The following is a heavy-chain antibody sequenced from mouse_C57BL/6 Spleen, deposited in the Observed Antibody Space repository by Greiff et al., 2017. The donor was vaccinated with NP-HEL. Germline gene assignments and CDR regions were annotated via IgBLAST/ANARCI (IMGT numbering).Heavy chain of an antibody. CDR1: GYTFTSYT. V-gene: IGHV1-4*01. CDR3: ARWSLYAMDY. D-gene: IGHD6-1*01. J-gene: IGHJ4*01. Sequence: QVQLQQSGAELARPGASVKMSCKAFGYTFTSYTMHWVKQRPGQGLEWIGYINPSSGYTKYNQKFKDKATLTADKSSSTAYMQLSSLTSEDSAVYYCARWSLYAMDYWGQGTSVTVSS. CDR2: INPSSGYT.